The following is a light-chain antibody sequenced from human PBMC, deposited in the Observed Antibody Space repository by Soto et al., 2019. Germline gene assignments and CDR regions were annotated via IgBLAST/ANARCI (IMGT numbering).Light chain of an antibody. J-gene: IGKJ5*01. Sequence: EIVLTQSPATLPLSPGERATLSWRASQSVSSYLAWYQQKPGQAPRLLIYDASNRATGIPARFSGSGSGTDFTLTISSLEPEDFAVYYCQQRSNWPPSFGQGTRLEIK. CDR2: DAS. V-gene: IGKV3-11*01. CDR1: QSVSSY. CDR3: QQRSNWPPS.